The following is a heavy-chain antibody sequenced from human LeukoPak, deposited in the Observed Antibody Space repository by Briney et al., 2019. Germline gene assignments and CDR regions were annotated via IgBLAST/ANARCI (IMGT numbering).Heavy chain of an antibody. CDR3: ARGDLRITMIVVVQLPPDY. J-gene: IGHJ4*02. Sequence: ASVKVSCKASGSTFTSYGISWVRQAPGQGLEWMGWISAYNGNTNYAQKLQGRVTMTTDTSTSTAYMELRSLRSDDTAVYYCARGDLRITMIVVVQLPPDYWGQGTLVTVSS. CDR1: GSTFTSYG. D-gene: IGHD3-22*01. V-gene: IGHV1-18*01. CDR2: ISAYNGNT.